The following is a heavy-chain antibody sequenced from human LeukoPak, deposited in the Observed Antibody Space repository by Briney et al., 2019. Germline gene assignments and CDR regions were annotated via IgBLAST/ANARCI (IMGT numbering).Heavy chain of an antibody. CDR1: GFTFSSYW. J-gene: IGHJ6*02. CDR3: ARDRGMATSKYYYYGMDV. Sequence: GGSLRLSCAASGFTFSSYWMSWVRQAPGKGLEWVANIKQDGSEKYYVDSVKGRFTISRDNAKNSLYLKMNSLRAEDTAVYYCARDRGMATSKYYYYGMDVWGQGTTVTVSS. D-gene: IGHD5-24*01. V-gene: IGHV3-7*01. CDR2: IKQDGSEK.